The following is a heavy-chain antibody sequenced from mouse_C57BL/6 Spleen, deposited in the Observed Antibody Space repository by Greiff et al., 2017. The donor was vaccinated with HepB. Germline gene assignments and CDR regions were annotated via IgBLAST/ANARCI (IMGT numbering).Heavy chain of an antibody. D-gene: IGHD1-1*01. CDR2: IDPSDSYT. CDR1: GYTFTSYW. Sequence: QVQLQQPGAELVKPGASVKLSCKASGYTFTSYWMQWVKQRPGQGLEWIGEIDPSDSYTNYNQKFKGKATLTVDTSSSTAYMQLSSLTSEDSAVYYCARVITTVVAPLDFDVWGTGTTVTVSS. V-gene: IGHV1-50*01. CDR3: ARVITTVVAPLDFDV. J-gene: IGHJ1*03.